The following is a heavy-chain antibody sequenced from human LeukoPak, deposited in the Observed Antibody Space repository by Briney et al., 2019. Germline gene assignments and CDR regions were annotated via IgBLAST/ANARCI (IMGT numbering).Heavy chain of an antibody. Sequence: GGSLRLSCAASGFTFSSYSMNWVRQAPGKGLEWVSSISSSSSYIYYAGSVKGRFTISRDNAKNSLYLQMNSLRAEDTAVYYCARVRLWFGELSGYYYGMDVWGQGTTVTVSS. J-gene: IGHJ6*02. CDR3: ARVRLWFGELSGYYYGMDV. D-gene: IGHD3-10*01. V-gene: IGHV3-21*01. CDR1: GFTFSSYS. CDR2: ISSSSSYI.